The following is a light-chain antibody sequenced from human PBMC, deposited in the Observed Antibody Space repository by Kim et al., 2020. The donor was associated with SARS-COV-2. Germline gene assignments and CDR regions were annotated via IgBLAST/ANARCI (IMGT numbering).Light chain of an antibody. CDR2: EVT. J-gene: IGLJ3*02. Sequence: QSALTQPASVSGSPGQSITISCTGTSSDIGGYNYVSWYQLHPGKAPKLMIFEVTDRPSGVSNRFSGSKSGNTASLTISGLQAEDEADYYCSSYTSTSTLVFAGGTQLTVL. CDR3: SSYTSTSTLV. CDR1: SSDIGGYNY. V-gene: IGLV2-14*01.